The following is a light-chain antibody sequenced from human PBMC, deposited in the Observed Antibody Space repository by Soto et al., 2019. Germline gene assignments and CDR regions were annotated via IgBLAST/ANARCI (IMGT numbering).Light chain of an antibody. CDR3: QQYSSSRT. CDR2: DAS. Sequence: EIVFTQSPATLSLSPGERATLSCRASQNINNYLAWYQQTPGQAPRLLIYDASNTATGIPARLSGSGSGTDFTITIRRLEPEDSAVYYCQQYSSSRTFGQGTKVDIK. V-gene: IGKV3-11*01. CDR1: QNINNY. J-gene: IGKJ1*01.